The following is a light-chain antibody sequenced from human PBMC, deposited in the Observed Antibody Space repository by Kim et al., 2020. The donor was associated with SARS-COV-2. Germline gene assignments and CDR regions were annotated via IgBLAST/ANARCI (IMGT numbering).Light chain of an antibody. CDR3: QQYNNWLWT. CDR1: QSVSSN. J-gene: IGKJ1*01. CDR2: GAS. Sequence: VSPGERATLSCRASQSVSSNLAWYQQKPGQAPRLLIYGASTRVTGIPARFSGSGSGTEFTLTISSLQSEDFAVYYCQQYNNWLWTFGQGTKVEIK. V-gene: IGKV3-15*01.